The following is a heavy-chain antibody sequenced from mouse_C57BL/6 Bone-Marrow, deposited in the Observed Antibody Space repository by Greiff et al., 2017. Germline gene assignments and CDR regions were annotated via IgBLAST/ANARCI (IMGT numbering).Heavy chain of an antibody. V-gene: IGHV5-9*01. Sequence: EVKLMESGGGLVKPGGSLKLSCAASGFTFSSYTMSWVRQTPEKRLEWVATISGGGGNTYYPDSVKGRFTISRDNAKNTLYLQMSSLRSEDTALYYCARHGYYSYWYVDVWGTGTTVTVSS. CDR2: ISGGGGNT. CDR3: ARHGYYSYWYVDV. CDR1: GFTFSSYT. D-gene: IGHD2-3*01. J-gene: IGHJ1*03.